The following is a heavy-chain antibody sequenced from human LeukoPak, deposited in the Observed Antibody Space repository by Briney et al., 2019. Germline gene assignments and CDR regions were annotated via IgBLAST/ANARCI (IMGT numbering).Heavy chain of an antibody. Sequence: GGSLRLSCAASGFTFSSYWMHWVRHAPGKGLVWVSRINTDGSSTSYADSVKGRFTISRDNAKNTLYLQMNSLRTEDTAVYYCAYTRSRGVDTIFGVIPQFDPWGQGTLVTVSS. D-gene: IGHD3-3*01. J-gene: IGHJ5*02. CDR1: GFTFSSYW. CDR2: INTDGSST. V-gene: IGHV3-74*01. CDR3: AYTRSRGVDTIFGVIPQFDP.